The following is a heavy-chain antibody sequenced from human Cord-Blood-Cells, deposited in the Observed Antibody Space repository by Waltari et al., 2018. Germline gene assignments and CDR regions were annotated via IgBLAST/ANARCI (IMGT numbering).Heavy chain of an antibody. J-gene: IGHJ3*02. CDR2: IYYSGST. D-gene: IGHD5-18*01. V-gene: IGHV4-39*01. Sequence: QLQLQESGPGLVKPSEPLSLPCTVPGGSISSSSYYWGWIRQPPGKGLEWIGSIYYSGSTYYNPSLKSRVTISVDTSKNQFSLKLSSVTAADTAVYYCARRIQLWLDAFDIWGQGTMVTVSS. CDR3: ARRIQLWLDAFDI. CDR1: GGSISSSSYY.